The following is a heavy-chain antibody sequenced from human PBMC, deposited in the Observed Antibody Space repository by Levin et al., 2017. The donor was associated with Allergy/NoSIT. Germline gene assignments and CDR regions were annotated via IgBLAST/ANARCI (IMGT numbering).Heavy chain of an antibody. D-gene: IGHD2-8*01. V-gene: IGHV1-69*13. CDR3: ARGGGYCTNGVCYGLYHCYGMDV. Sequence: SVKVSCKASGGTFSSYAISWVRQAPGQGLEWMGGIIPIFGTAHYAQKFQGRVTITADEATSTAYMELSSLRSEDTAVYYCARGGGYCTNGVCYGLYHCYGMDVWGQGTTVTVSS. CDR1: GGTFSSYA. J-gene: IGHJ6*02. CDR2: IIPIFGTA.